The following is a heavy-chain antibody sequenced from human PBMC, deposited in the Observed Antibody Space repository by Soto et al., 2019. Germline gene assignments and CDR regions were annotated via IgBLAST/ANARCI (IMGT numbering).Heavy chain of an antibody. CDR1: GGSITSSNY. D-gene: IGHD4-17*01. J-gene: IGHJ5*02. CDR2: IYHSGST. V-gene: IGHV4-4*01. CDR3: GGDRPPPGVYSRGWCDP. Sequence: QVQLQESGPGLVKPSGTLSLSCTVSGGSITSSNYWSWVRQPPGKGLEWIGEIYHSGSTHYNPSLRCRVPTALDKSKTHSSWNLGPVAAAHRAGFCGGGDRPPPGVYSRGWCDPGGQEPLASV.